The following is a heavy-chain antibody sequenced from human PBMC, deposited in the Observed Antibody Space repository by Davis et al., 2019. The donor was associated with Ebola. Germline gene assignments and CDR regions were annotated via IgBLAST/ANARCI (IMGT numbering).Heavy chain of an antibody. J-gene: IGHJ4*02. Sequence: GESLKISCAASGFTVSTTFMSWVRQAPGKGLQWVSTIESGGDTYYADSVKGRLTISRDNSENTLYLLMDSLRAEDTAIYYCARVTTLKSGAGYWGQGTLVTVSS. V-gene: IGHV3-53*01. CDR1: GFTVSTTF. CDR3: ARVTTLKSGAGY. D-gene: IGHD4-11*01. CDR2: IESGGDT.